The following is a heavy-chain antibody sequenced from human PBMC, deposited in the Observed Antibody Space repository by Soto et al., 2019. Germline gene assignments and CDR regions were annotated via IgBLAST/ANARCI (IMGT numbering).Heavy chain of an antibody. V-gene: IGHV1-8*01. CDR2: MNPNSGNT. CDR3: ARWDYGYYARFDY. J-gene: IGHJ4*02. D-gene: IGHD4-17*01. CDR1: GYTFTSHD. Sequence: QVRLVQSGDEEKKSGASVKVSCKASGYTFTSHDINWVRQATGQGLEWMGWMNPNSGNTGYAQKFQGRVTMTRNTSISTAYMELSSLRSEDTAVYYCARWDYGYYARFDYWGQGTLVTVSS.